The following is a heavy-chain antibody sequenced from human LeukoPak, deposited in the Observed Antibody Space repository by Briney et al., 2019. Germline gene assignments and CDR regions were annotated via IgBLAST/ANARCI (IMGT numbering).Heavy chain of an antibody. J-gene: IGHJ5*02. V-gene: IGHV1-46*01. CDR1: GYTFTSYY. D-gene: IGHD2-15*01. Sequence: ASVKVSCKASGYTFTSYYMHWVRQAPGQGLEWMGIINPSGGSTSYAQKFQGRVTMTRDTSISTAYMELSRLRSDDTAVYYCARDKGYCSGGSCFDRNWFDPWGQGTLVTVSS. CDR3: ARDKGYCSGGSCFDRNWFDP. CDR2: INPSGGST.